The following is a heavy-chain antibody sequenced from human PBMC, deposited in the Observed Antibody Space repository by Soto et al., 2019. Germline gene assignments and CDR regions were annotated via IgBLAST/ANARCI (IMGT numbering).Heavy chain of an antibody. V-gene: IGHV5-10-1*01. D-gene: IGHD2-2*01. Sequence: PGEPLKISCTGFGYTFTTFWISWVRQMPGRGLEWMGRIDPRDSYTTYSPSFQGHVTISVDKSIRTAYLQWGSLKASDTAMYYCARLYCTSSTCDSSFDPWGQGTLVIVSA. CDR2: IDPRDSYT. CDR3: ARLYCTSSTCDSSFDP. J-gene: IGHJ5*02. CDR1: GYTFTTFW.